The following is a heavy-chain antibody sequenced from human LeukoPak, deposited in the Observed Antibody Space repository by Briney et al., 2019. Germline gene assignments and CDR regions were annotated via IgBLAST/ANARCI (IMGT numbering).Heavy chain of an antibody. J-gene: IGHJ4*02. CDR1: GDTFSSSA. V-gene: IGHV1-69*04. CDR3: ARSSVTGHFDF. D-gene: IGHD6-19*01. Sequence: GSSVKVSCKASGDTFSSSAISWVRQAPGQGLEWMGKIILPLDITNYAQQFQGGVTITTDKSTDTVFLELSSLRSQDTAVYYCARSSVTGHFDFWGQGTLVTASS. CDR2: IILPLDIT.